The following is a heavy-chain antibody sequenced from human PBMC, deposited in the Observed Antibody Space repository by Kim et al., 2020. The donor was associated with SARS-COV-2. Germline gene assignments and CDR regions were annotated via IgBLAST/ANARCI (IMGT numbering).Heavy chain of an antibody. CDR2: ISGSGGST. J-gene: IGHJ6*02. Sequence: GGSLRLSCAASGFTFSSYAMSWVRQAPGKGLEWVSAISGSGGSTYYADSVKGRFTISRDNSKNTLYLQMNSLRAEDTAVYYCAKEKGSSSPPRWYYYYGMDVWGQGTTVTVSS. D-gene: IGHD6-6*01. CDR3: AKEKGSSSPPRWYYYYGMDV. CDR1: GFTFSSYA. V-gene: IGHV3-23*01.